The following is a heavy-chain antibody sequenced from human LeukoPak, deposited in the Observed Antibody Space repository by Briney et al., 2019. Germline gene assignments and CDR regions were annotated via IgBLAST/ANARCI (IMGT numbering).Heavy chain of an antibody. CDR2: ISVNNGNT. CDR1: GYTFTSYG. Sequence: ASVKVSCKASGYTFTSYGIGWMRLVPGQGLEWMGRISVNNGNTIYAQNLQGRLTVTADTSTSTAYMELRSLRLDDTAVYFCARDRDGSGSQSYWGQGTLVTVS. CDR3: ARDRDGSGSQSY. D-gene: IGHD3-10*01. J-gene: IGHJ4*02. V-gene: IGHV1-18*04.